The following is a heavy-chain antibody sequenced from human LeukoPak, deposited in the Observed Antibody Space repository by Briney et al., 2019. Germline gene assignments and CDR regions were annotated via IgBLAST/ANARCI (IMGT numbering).Heavy chain of an antibody. CDR1: GYTFTSSD. CDR3: ARALTYYYDSSGYYVFDY. CDR2: MNPNNGNT. D-gene: IGHD3-22*01. J-gene: IGHJ4*02. Sequence: ASVKVSCKASGYTFTSSDINWVRQATGQGLEWMGWMNPNNGNTNYAQKLQGRVTMTTDTSTNTAYMELRSLRSDDTAVYYCARALTYYYDSSGYYVFDYWGQGTLVTVSS. V-gene: IGHV1-18*01.